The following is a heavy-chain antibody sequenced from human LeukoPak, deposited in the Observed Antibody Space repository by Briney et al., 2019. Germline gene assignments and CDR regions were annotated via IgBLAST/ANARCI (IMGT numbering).Heavy chain of an antibody. J-gene: IGHJ4*02. V-gene: IGHV4-59*08. CDR1: GGSISTYY. D-gene: IGHD6-13*01. CDR3: ARHGSSWSFDY. CDR2: IYYSGST. Sequence: SETLSLTCTVSGGSISTYYWSWTRQSPGKGLEWIGYIYYSGSTDYNPSLTSRVTISIDTSKNQFSLRLNSVTAADTAVYYCARHGSSWSFDYWGQGILVTVSS.